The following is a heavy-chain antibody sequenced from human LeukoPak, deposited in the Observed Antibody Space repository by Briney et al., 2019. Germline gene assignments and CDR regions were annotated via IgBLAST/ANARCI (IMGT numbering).Heavy chain of an antibody. CDR2: INHSGST. CDR3: ARMSPRLRRLTVTTSKGFDY. Sequence: SETLSLTCAVYGGSFSVYHWSWIRQRPGQGLEWIGEINHSGSTNYIPSLKSRITISIDTTKNQFSLKLSSVTAADTAVYYCARMSPRLRRLTVTTSKGFDYWGQGTLVTVSS. D-gene: IGHD4-17*01. J-gene: IGHJ4*02. V-gene: IGHV4-34*01. CDR1: GGSFSVYH.